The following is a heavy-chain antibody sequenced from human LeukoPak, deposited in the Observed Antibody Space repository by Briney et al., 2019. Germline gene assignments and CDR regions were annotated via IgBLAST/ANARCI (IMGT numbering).Heavy chain of an antibody. V-gene: IGHV4-4*07. Sequence: SETLSLTCTVSGGSISSYYWSWIRQPAGKGLEWIWRIYTSGSTNYNPSLKSRVTMSVDTSKNQFSLKLSSVTAADTAVYYCARDAGNYFVSGSYGYFDYWGQGTLVTVSS. CDR1: GGSISSYY. CDR2: IYTSGST. D-gene: IGHD3-10*01. CDR3: ARDAGNYFVSGSYGYFDY. J-gene: IGHJ4*02.